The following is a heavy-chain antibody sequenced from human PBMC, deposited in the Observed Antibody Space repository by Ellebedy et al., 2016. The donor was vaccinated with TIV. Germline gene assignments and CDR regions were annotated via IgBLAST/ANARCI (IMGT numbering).Heavy chain of an antibody. V-gene: IGHV4-4*07. J-gene: IGHJ4*02. CDR3: ASGGWSGDRYYFDY. CDR2: MYTTGST. CDR1: GVTMNHHY. Sequence: SETLSLTXNVSGVTMNHHYWSWLRQPAGKGLEWIGRMYTTGSTNYSPSLNNRVSMSVDTSKNQFSLKLSSVTAADTAVYYCASGGWSGDRYYFDYWGQGTLVTVSS. D-gene: IGHD3-3*01.